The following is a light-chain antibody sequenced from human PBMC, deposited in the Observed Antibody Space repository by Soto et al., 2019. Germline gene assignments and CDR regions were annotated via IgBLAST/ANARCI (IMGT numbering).Light chain of an antibody. J-gene: IGKJ2*01. CDR3: QQYNNWTPYT. CDR2: GAS. Sequence: IVMTQSPATLSVSPGERATLSCRASQSVSSNLAWYQQKPGQAPRLLIYGASTRASGIPARFSDSGSGTEFTLTVSSLQSEDFAVYYCQQYNNWTPYTFGQGTKLEIK. CDR1: QSVSSN. V-gene: IGKV3-15*01.